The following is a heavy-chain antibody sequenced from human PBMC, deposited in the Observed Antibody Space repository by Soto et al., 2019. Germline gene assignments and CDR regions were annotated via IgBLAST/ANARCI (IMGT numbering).Heavy chain of an antibody. CDR1: GYKFTSYW. Sequence: GESLKISCRTSGYKFTSYWIAWVRQMPGKGLEWMGIIFPSDSDTRYSPSFQGQVTISADRSTSTVFLQWARLKASDTAVYFCDRNDNSGYFNCFAPRGKGTLVTASS. D-gene: IGHD6-25*01. V-gene: IGHV5-51*01. J-gene: IGHJ1*01. CDR3: DRNDNSGYFNCFAP. CDR2: IFPSDSDT.